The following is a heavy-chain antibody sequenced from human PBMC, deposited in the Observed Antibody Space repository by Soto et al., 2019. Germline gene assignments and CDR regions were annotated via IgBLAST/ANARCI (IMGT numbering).Heavy chain of an antibody. CDR2: ITAGDGNT. J-gene: IGHJ6*02. CDR3: ASGTAPSAV. D-gene: IGHD1-1*01. V-gene: IGHV1-3*01. CDR1: GYTFTSYA. Sequence: QVQLVQSGAEVRKPGASVKVSCKASGYTFTSYAMHWVRQAPGQRLGRMGWITAGDGNTKYSQKFQGRVTIASDTAASTADMELSSLRSEATAVYSCASGTAPSAVWGQGTTVTVSS.